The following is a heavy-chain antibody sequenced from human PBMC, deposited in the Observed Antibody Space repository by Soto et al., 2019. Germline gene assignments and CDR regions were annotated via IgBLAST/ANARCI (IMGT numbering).Heavy chain of an antibody. Sequence: GGFLRLSCAASGFTFSINSMSWVRRAPGKGLEWVSSISSTSSYIYYADSVKGRFTISRDNAKNSLYLQMNSLRAEDTAVYYCARDTPGEVVPAATDYWGQGTLVTVSS. V-gene: IGHV3-21*01. D-gene: IGHD2-2*01. CDR3: ARDTPGEVVPAATDY. CDR2: ISSTSSYI. J-gene: IGHJ4*02. CDR1: GFTFSINS.